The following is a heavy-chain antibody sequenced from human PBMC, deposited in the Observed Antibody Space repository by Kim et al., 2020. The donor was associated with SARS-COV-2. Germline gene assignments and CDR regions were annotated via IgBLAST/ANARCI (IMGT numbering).Heavy chain of an antibody. CDR2: ISYDGSNK. CDR1: GFTFSSYA. D-gene: IGHD6-19*01. CDR3: ARESIAVADIDY. J-gene: IGHJ4*02. V-gene: IGHV3-30-3*01. Sequence: GGSLRLSCAASGFTFSSYAMHWVRQAPGKGLEWVAVISYDGSNKYYADSVKGRFTISRDNSKNTLYLQMNSLRAEDTAVYYCARESIAVADIDYWGQGTL.